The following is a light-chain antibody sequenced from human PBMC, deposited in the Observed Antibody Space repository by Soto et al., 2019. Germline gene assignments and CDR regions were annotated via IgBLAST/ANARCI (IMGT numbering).Light chain of an antibody. CDR2: EGS. V-gene: IGLV2-23*01. J-gene: IGLJ1*01. CDR3: CSYAGSSTPYV. Sequence: QSVLTQPASVSGSPGQSITISCTGTSSDVGSYNLVSWYQQHPGKAPKLMIYEGSKRPSGASNRFSGSKSGNTASLTIPGLQAEDGADYYCCSYAGSSTPYVFGTGTKVTVL. CDR1: SSDVGSYNL.